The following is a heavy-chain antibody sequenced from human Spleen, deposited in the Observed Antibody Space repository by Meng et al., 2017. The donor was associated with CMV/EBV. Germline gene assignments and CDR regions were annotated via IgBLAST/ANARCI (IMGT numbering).Heavy chain of an antibody. CDR1: GYTFTGYY. CDR3: ARGVGGGYNWFDP. CDR2: INPNSGGT. J-gene: IGHJ5*02. V-gene: IGHV1-2*02. Sequence: ASVKVSCKASGYTFTGYYMHWVRQAPGQGLEWMGWINPNSGGTNYAQKFQGRVTMTRDTSISTAYMELRRLRSDDTAVYYCARGVGGGYNWFDPWGQGTLVTVSS. D-gene: IGHD4-23*01.